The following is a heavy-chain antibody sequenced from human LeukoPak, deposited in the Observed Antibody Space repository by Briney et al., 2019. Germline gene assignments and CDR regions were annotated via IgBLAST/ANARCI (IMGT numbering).Heavy chain of an antibody. V-gene: IGHV1-69*02. CDR3: AVGGQLLFNWFDP. J-gene: IGHJ5*02. CDR2: IIPILGIA. CDR1: GGTFSSYT. Sequence: ASVKVSCKASGGTFSSYTISWVRQAPGQGREWMGRIIPILGIANYAQKFHGRVTITADKSTSTAYMELSSLRSEDTAVYYCAVGGQLLFNWFDPWGQGTLVTVSS. D-gene: IGHD2-2*01.